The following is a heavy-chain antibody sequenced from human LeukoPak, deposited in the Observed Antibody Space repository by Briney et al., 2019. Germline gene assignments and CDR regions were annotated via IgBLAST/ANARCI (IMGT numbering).Heavy chain of an antibody. Sequence: GGSLRLSCAASGFTFSSYGMHWVRQAPGKGLEWVAVIWYDGSNKYYADSVKGRFTISRDNSKNTLYLQMNSLRAEDTAVYYCAKDSNEILRFLEWLSYYYGMDVWGQGTTVTVSS. CDR1: GFTFSSYG. V-gene: IGHV3-30*02. CDR2: IWYDGSNK. D-gene: IGHD3-3*01. CDR3: AKDSNEILRFLEWLSYYYGMDV. J-gene: IGHJ6*02.